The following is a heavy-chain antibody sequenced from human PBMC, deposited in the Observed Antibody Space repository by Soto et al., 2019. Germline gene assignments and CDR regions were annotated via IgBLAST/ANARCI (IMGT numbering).Heavy chain of an antibody. CDR2: INAGNGNT. CDR1: GYTFTSYA. Sequence: ASVKVSCKASGYTFTSYAMHWVRQAPGQRLEWMGWINAGNGNTKYSQKFQGRVTITRDTSASTAYMELSSLRSEDTAVYYCARGIIRAAGPNWFDPWGQGTLVTVPQ. D-gene: IGHD6-13*01. V-gene: IGHV1-3*01. J-gene: IGHJ5*02. CDR3: ARGIIRAAGPNWFDP.